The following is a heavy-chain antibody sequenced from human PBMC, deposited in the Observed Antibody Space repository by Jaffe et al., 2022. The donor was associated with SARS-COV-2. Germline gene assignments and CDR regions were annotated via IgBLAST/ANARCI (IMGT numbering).Heavy chain of an antibody. Sequence: EVQLVESGGGLVQPGGSLRLSCAAFGFTFSDHYMDWVRQAPGKGLEWVGRARNKAKSYTTDYAASVKGRFTISRDDSKNSLYLQMNSLKTEDTAVYYCTRVARNYHLDYWGQGTLVTMSS. D-gene: IGHD1-7*01. CDR3: TRVARNYHLDY. CDR2: ARNKAKSYTT. J-gene: IGHJ4*02. CDR1: GFTFSDHY. V-gene: IGHV3-72*01.